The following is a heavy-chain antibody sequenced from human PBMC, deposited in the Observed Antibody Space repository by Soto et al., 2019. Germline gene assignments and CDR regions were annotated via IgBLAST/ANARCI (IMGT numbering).Heavy chain of an antibody. V-gene: IGHV3-13*01. CDR2: IGTAGDT. CDR3: ARAPLDYYYGMDV. D-gene: IGHD6-6*01. Sequence: EVQLVESGGGLEQPGGSLRLSCAASGFTFSRYDMHWVRQATGKGLEWVSGIGTAGDTFYPGSVKGRFTISRENAKNYLYLQMNSLRAEDTAVYYCARAPLDYYYGMDVWGQGTTVTVSS. J-gene: IGHJ6*02. CDR1: GFTFSRYD.